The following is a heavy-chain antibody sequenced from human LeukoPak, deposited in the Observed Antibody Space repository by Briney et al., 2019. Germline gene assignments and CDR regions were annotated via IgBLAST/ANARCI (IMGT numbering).Heavy chain of an antibody. CDR2: SYSGGNA. Sequence: SETLSLTCTVSGASTSAYYWSWIRQPPGKGLEWIGYSYSGGNANYNPSLKSRVTISIDTSENQFSLRLTSVTAADTAVYFCAHSKRGGGYYINAFAVWGQGALVAISS. CDR3: AHSKRGGGYYINAFAV. CDR1: GASTSAYY. D-gene: IGHD1-26*01. J-gene: IGHJ3*01. V-gene: IGHV4-59*01.